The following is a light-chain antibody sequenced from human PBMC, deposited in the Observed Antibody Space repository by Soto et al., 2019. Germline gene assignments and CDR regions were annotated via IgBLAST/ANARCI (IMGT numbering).Light chain of an antibody. V-gene: IGKV1-5*01. CDR3: QQYNSYSWT. CDR1: QSINTW. J-gene: IGKJ1*01. Sequence: DIQMTQSPSTMTASVVDRVTITCRASQSINTWLAWYQQKPGNAPNLLIYDAFTLQSGVPSRFSGSGSGTEFTLTISSLQPDDSATYYCQQYNSYSWTVGQGTKVDI. CDR2: DAF.